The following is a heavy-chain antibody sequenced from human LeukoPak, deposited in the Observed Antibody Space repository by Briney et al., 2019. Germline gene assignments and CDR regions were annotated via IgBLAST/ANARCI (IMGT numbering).Heavy chain of an antibody. CDR1: GYSFTSYW. J-gene: IGHJ4*02. V-gene: IGHV5-51*01. D-gene: IGHD3-10*01. CDR3: ARQPQYGLLWFGESLYYFDY. Sequence: GESLQISCKGSGYSFTSYWIGWVRPLPGKGLEWMGIIYPGDSDTRYSPSFQGQVTISADKSISTAYLQWSSLKASDTAMYYCARQPQYGLLWFGESLYYFDYWGQGTLVTVSS. CDR2: IYPGDSDT.